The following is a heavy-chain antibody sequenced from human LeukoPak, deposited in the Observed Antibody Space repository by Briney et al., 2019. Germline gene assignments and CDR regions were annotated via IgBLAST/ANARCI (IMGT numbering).Heavy chain of an antibody. CDR2: IFSGGST. CDR3: AREGRKYGSGSLYYFDY. D-gene: IGHD3-10*01. CDR1: GFTVSSNY. J-gene: IGHJ4*02. Sequence: GGSLRLSCAASGFTVSSNYMNWVRQAPGKGLEWGSVIFSGGSTYYADSVKGRFTISRDNSKNTLYLQMNSLRAEDTAVYYCAREGRKYGSGSLYYFDYWGQGTLVTVSS. V-gene: IGHV3-66*01.